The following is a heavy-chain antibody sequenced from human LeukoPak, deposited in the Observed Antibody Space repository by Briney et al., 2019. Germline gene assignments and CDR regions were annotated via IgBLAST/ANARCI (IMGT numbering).Heavy chain of an antibody. CDR1: GGSFNGYY. J-gene: IGHJ4*02. Sequence: SETLSLTCAGQGGSFNGYYCNWIRQAPGKGLEWIGEINQSGSINYNPSLKSRVTMSVDTSKNQFSPNLISLTAADTAVYYCARRSEYSSSSGVNYWGQGTLVTVSS. D-gene: IGHD6-6*01. CDR2: INQSGSI. CDR3: ARRSEYSSSSGVNY. V-gene: IGHV4-34*01.